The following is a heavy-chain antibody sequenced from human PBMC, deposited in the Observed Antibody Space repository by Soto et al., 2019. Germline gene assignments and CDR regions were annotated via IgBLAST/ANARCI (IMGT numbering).Heavy chain of an antibody. CDR1: GGSVSSGSYY. CDR2: IYYSGST. J-gene: IGHJ6*03. CDR3: AREASAPYCNYYYYYYMDV. D-gene: IGHD4-4*01. Sequence: SETLSLTCTVSGGSVSSGSYYWSWIRQPPGKGLEWIGYIYYSGSTNYNPSLKSRVTISVDTSKNQFSLKLSSVTAADTAVYYCAREASAPYCNYYYYYYMDVWGKGTTVTVSS. V-gene: IGHV4-61*01.